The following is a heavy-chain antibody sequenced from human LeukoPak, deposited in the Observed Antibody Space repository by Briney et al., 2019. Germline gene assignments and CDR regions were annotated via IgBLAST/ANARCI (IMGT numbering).Heavy chain of an antibody. CDR3: ARDTVGYCTNGVCHNWFDP. V-gene: IGHV4-30-4*08. Sequence: SETLSLTCTVSGGSISSGDYYWSWIRQPPGKGLEWIGYIYYSGSTYYNPSLKSRVTISVDTSKNQFSLELSSVTAADTAVYYCARDTVGYCTNGVCHNWFDPWGQGTLVTVSS. CDR2: IYYSGST. D-gene: IGHD2-8*01. J-gene: IGHJ5*02. CDR1: GGSISSGDYY.